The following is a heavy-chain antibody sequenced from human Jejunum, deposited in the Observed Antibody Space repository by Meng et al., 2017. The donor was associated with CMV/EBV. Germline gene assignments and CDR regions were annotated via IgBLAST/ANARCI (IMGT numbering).Heavy chain of an antibody. CDR1: ISSSGDY. CDR3: ARTLAHCSSTSCYPYFDY. J-gene: IGHJ4*02. Sequence: ISSSGDYWTWIRQPPGKGLEWIGYIYNSGTTSYNPSLKSRLTMSVDTSKNQLSPKLNSVTAADTAVYYCARTLAHCSSTSCYPYFDYWGQGTLVTVSS. V-gene: IGHV4-30-4*01. CDR2: IYNSGTT. D-gene: IGHD2-2*01.